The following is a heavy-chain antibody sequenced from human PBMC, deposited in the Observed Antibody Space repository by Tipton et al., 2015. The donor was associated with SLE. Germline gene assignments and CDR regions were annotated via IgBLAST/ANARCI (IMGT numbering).Heavy chain of an antibody. CDR3: ARETSSGGFDI. D-gene: IGHD1-26*01. CDR1: GLTFSNHA. J-gene: IGHJ3*02. CDR2: IYSGGSVS. V-gene: IGHV3-23*03. Sequence: SLRLSCAASGLTFSNHAMSWVRQAPGRGLEWVSIIYSGGSVSYYGDSVKGRTTFSRDNAKNALYLQMSSLTAEDTAMYFCARETSSGGFDIWGQGTLVTVSS.